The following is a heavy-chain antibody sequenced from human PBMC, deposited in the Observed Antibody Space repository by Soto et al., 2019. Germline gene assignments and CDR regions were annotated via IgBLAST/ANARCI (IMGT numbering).Heavy chain of an antibody. V-gene: IGHV1-18*01. CDR2: ISAFNGNT. J-gene: IGHJ4*03. CDR3: ARSYYLDDAFDG. Sequence: GASVRVSCKASGVRFSDYGFNWLRQAPGQGREWMGWISAFNGNTETAQGLQDRVTMTTDPSTTTAHMDLTNLTTDDTAIYYCARSYYLDDAFDGWGQGTFVSVSS. CDR1: GVRFSDYG. D-gene: IGHD3-16*01.